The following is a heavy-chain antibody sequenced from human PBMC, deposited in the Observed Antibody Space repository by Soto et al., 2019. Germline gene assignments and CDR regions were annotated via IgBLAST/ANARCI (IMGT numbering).Heavy chain of an antibody. D-gene: IGHD5-18*01. Sequence: SVKVSCKASGGTFSSYAISWVRQAPGQGLEWMGGIIPIFGTANYAQKFQGRVTITADESTSTAYMELSSLRSEDTAVYYCARDLRRYSYGRQDYYYYYGMDVWGQGTTVTVSS. CDR2: IIPIFGTA. CDR3: ARDLRRYSYGRQDYYYYYGMDV. CDR1: GGTFSSYA. J-gene: IGHJ6*02. V-gene: IGHV1-69*13.